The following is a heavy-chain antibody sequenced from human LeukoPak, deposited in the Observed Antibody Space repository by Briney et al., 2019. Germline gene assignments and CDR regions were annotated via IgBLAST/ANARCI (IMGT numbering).Heavy chain of an antibody. J-gene: IGHJ3*02. D-gene: IGHD6-19*01. Sequence: GGSVRLSCASCGYTYSSYTMLWVRQAPGKGLEWVSAIDGSGFTSFYGDSVKARFTISRDNSKNTLYLQMNSLRAEATALYCCAKRVAEQSTSWYIDSWGLGTMVTVSS. CDR1: GYTYSSYT. V-gene: IGHV3-23*02. CDR2: IDGSGFTS. CDR3: AKRVAEQSTSWYIDS.